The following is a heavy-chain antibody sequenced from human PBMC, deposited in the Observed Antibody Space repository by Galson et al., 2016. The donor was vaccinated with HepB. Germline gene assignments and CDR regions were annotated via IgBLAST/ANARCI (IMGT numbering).Heavy chain of an antibody. J-gene: IGHJ4*02. Sequence: SLRLSCAASGFPFSDFGIHWVRQAPGKGLEWVAAISYDGNNKYYADAVKGRFTISRDNSKNTLYLQMNSLRAEDTAVYHCAKDRDSGYDWGCDFWGQGTLVSVSS. V-gene: IGHV3-30*18. D-gene: IGHD5-12*01. CDR3: AKDRDSGYDWGCDF. CDR1: GFPFSDFG. CDR2: ISYDGNNK.